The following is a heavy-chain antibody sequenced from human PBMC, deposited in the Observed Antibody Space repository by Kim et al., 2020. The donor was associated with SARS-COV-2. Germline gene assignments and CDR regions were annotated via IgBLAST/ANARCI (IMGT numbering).Heavy chain of an antibody. CDR1: GFTFSSYA. CDR3: ASTCSSTSCHHADDAFDI. D-gene: IGHD2-2*01. Sequence: GWSLRLSCAASGFTFSSYAMHWVRQAPGKGLEWVAVISYDGSNKYYADSVKGRFTISRDNSKNTLYLQMNSLRAEDTAVYYCASTCSSTSCHHADDAFDICGQGTMVTVSS. J-gene: IGHJ3*02. CDR2: ISYDGSNK. V-gene: IGHV3-30*04.